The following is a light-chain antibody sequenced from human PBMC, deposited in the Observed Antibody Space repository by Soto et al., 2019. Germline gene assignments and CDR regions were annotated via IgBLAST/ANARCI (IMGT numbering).Light chain of an antibody. V-gene: IGKV1-9*01. CDR2: PAS. CDR3: QHLRTYPFS. CDR1: QDISTS. Sequence: DIQLTQSPSFLSASVGDRVTVSCRASQDISTSLAWFQQKAGKVPQLLVYPASTLQDGVPSRFSGSGSGTYFTLTINNXQAEDFATYYCQHLRTYPFSFGQGTKVDIK. J-gene: IGKJ2*03.